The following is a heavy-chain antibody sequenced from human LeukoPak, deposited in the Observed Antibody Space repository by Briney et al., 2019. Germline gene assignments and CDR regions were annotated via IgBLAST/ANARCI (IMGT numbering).Heavy chain of an antibody. V-gene: IGHV3-23*01. CDR1: GFTFSNCA. J-gene: IGHJ4*02. Sequence: GGSLRLSCAASGFTFSNCAMTWVRQAPGKGLEWVSAISGSGGSTYYADSVKGRFTISRDNSKNTLYLQMNSLRAEDTAVYYCAKYRSGWSSYWGQGTLATVSS. CDR3: AKYRSGWSSY. CDR2: ISGSGGST. D-gene: IGHD6-19*01.